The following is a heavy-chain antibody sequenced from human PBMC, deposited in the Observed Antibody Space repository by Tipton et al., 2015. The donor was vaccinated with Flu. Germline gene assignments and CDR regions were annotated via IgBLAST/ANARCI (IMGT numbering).Heavy chain of an antibody. D-gene: IGHD2-21*02. CDR2: IQYSGTT. V-gene: IGHV4-31*03. CDR1: GVSVSSPFY. CDR3: VRGVYCGGACYSGTDS. J-gene: IGHJ4*02. Sequence: TLSLTCTISGVSVSSPFYWTWIRQNPGKGLEWLGYIQYSGTTYYSPSLRGRLTMSVDTSKNQFSLRLTSVTAADTAIYYCVRGVYCGGACYSGTDSWGQGTLVIVSS.